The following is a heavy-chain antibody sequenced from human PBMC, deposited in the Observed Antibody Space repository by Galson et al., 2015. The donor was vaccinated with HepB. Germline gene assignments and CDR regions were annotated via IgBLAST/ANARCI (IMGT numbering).Heavy chain of an antibody. J-gene: IGHJ3*02. D-gene: IGHD6-19*01. CDR3: ARELPSEQWPYAFDI. V-gene: IGHV3-21*01. CDR1: GFTFSSYS. CDR2: ISSSSYI. Sequence: SLRLSCAASGFTFSSYSMNWVRQAPGKGLEWVSSISSSSYIYYADSVKGRFTISRDNAKNSLYLQMNSLRAEDTAVYYCARELPSEQWPYAFDIWGQGTMVTVSS.